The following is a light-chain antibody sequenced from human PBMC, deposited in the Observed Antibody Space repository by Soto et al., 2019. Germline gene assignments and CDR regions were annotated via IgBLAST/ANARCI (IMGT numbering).Light chain of an antibody. CDR2: DVY. V-gene: IGLV2-14*03. CDR3: SSYTSSTTLV. Sequence: QSALTLPASVSASPGQSITISCTGTRGDIGGYNYVSWYQQHPGKAPKLMIYDVYHRPSGVSNRFSASKSGNTASLTISGLQAEDEADYYCSSYTSSTTLVFGTGTKVTVL. J-gene: IGLJ1*01. CDR1: RGDIGGYNY.